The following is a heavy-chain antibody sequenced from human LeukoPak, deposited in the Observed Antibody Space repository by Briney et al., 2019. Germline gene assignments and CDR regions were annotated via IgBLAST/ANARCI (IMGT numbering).Heavy chain of an antibody. J-gene: IGHJ2*01. CDR3: ARPLTSGTALWYFDL. CDR2: IYYSGST. CDR1: GGSFSGYY. V-gene: IGHV4-34*01. D-gene: IGHD5-18*01. Sequence: SETLSLTCAVYGGSFSGYYWSWIRQPPGKGLEWIGSIYYSGSTYYNPSLKSRVTISVDTSKNQFSLKLSSVTAADTAVYYCARPLTSGTALWYFDLWGRGTLVTVSS.